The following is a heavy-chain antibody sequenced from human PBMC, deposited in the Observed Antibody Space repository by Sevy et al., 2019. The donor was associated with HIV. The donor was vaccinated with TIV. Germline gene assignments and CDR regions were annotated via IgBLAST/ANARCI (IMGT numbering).Heavy chain of an antibody. CDR2: ISWNSRNI. V-gene: IGHV3-9*01. J-gene: IGHJ6*02. CDR1: GFPFNDHA. Sequence: GGSLRLSCAASGFPFNDHAMHWVRQVPGKGLEWVSGISWNSRNIGYAVSVKGRFTISRDNSKNTLYLQMNSLRAEDTAVYYCATAYCGGDCYSVLHYGMDVWGQGTTVTVSS. D-gene: IGHD2-21*02. CDR3: ATAYCGGDCYSVLHYGMDV.